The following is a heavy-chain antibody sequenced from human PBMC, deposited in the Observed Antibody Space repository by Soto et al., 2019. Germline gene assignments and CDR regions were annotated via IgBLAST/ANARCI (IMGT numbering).Heavy chain of an antibody. CDR3: AKRRGAGGHFDY. CDR2: VSIGGST. Sequence: DVQLLESGGGLVQPEGSLRLSCAASGFTFSSYAMGWVRQGPGKGLEWVAVVSIGGSTHYADSVRGRFTISRDNSKNTLSLQMNRLTADDTDVYFCAKRRGAGGHFDYWGQGALVTVSS. CDR1: GFTFSSYA. J-gene: IGHJ4*02. V-gene: IGHV3-23*01. D-gene: IGHD2-15*01.